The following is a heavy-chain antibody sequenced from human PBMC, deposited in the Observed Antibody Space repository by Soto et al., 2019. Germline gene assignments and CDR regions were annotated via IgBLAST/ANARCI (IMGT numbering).Heavy chain of an antibody. D-gene: IGHD2-15*01. Sequence: QVQLVHSGAEVKKPGSSVKVSCKASGGTFSSYTISWVRQAPGQGLEWMGRIIPILGIANYAQKFQGRVTITADKSTSTAYMEMSSLRSEDTAVYYCASCVGGSCYSGYFDYWGEGTLVTVSS. CDR3: ASCVGGSCYSGYFDY. V-gene: IGHV1-69*02. J-gene: IGHJ4*02. CDR2: IIPILGIA. CDR1: GGTFSSYT.